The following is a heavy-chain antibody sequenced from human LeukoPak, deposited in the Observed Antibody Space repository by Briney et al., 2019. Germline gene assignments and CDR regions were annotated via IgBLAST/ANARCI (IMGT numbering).Heavy chain of an antibody. D-gene: IGHD6-13*01. CDR3: ARGAAVGQTRDY. V-gene: IGHV1-2*06. CDR1: GYTFTGYY. CDR2: MNLDSGDT. Sequence: ASVKVSCKASGYTFTGYYTHWVRQAPGQGLEWMGRMNLDSGDTNYARKFTGRVAMTRDTSISTAYMELSSLRSDDTAVYYCARGAAVGQTRDYWGQGTLVTVSS. J-gene: IGHJ4*02.